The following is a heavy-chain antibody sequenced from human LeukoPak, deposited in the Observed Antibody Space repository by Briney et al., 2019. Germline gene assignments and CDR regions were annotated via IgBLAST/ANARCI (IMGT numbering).Heavy chain of an antibody. CDR3: ARDPLPITMVVVVNYFDY. J-gene: IGHJ4*02. D-gene: IGHD3-22*01. CDR1: GFTFSSYS. CDR2: ISSSRSYI. Sequence: PGGSLRLSCAASGFTFSSYSMNWVRQAPGKGLEGVSSISSSRSYIYYADSVKGRFTISRDNAKNSLYLQMNSLRAEDTAVYYCARDPLPITMVVVVNYFDYWGQGTLVTVSS. V-gene: IGHV3-21*01.